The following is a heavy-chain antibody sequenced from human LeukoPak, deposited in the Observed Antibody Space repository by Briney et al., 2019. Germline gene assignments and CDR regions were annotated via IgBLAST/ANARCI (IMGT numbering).Heavy chain of an antibody. CDR3: ARVAGWHWFDP. CDR1: VFTLSSYD. CDR2: MSPSVDNT. V-gene: IGHV3-23*01. Sequence: PGGSLRLSCAASVFTLSSYDMTWVRQAPGRGLEWVSSMSPSVDNTYYVDSVKGRFTFPREHSKNTVYLQLNNMRVVDTAVYYCARVAGWHWFDPWGQGTLVTVSS. J-gene: IGHJ5*02. D-gene: IGHD6-19*01.